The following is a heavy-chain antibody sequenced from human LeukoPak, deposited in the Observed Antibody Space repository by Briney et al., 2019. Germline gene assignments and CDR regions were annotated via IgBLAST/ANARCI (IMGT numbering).Heavy chain of an antibody. D-gene: IGHD3-10*01. CDR1: GYTLTELS. CDR2: FDPEDGET. J-gene: IGHJ5*02. CDR3: ATDRTRGTMVRGVSYWFDP. V-gene: IGHV1-24*01. Sequence: ASVKVSCKVSGYTLTELSMHWVRQAPGKGLEWMGGFDPEDGETIYAQKFQGRVTKTEDTSTDTAYMELSSLRSEDTAVYYCATDRTRGTMVRGVSYWFDPWGQGTLVTVSS.